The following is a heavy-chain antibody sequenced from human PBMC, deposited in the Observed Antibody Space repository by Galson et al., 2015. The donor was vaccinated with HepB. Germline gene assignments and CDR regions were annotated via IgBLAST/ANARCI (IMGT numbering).Heavy chain of an antibody. J-gene: IGHJ4*02. Sequence: SLRLSCAASGFTFSDHNMDWVRQAPGKGLEWVGRTGNKVNSHTTEYAASVKGRFTISRDDSKNSLYLQMNSLKTEDTAVYYCARVGYSSGWYPFDYWGQGTLVTVSS. CDR2: TGNKVNSHTT. CDR1: GFTFSDHN. CDR3: ARVGYSSGWYPFDY. V-gene: IGHV3-72*01. D-gene: IGHD6-19*01.